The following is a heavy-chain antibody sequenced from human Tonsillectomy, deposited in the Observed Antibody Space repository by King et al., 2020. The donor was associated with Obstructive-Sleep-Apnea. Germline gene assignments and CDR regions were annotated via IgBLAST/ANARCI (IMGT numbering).Heavy chain of an antibody. J-gene: IGHJ4*02. CDR2: ISAGGDST. D-gene: IGHD3-10*01. V-gene: IGHV3-23*04. CDR1: GFTFSTYA. CDR3: AKGTGGMAVRGVFDY. Sequence: VQLVESGGGLVQPGGSLRLSCVASGFTFSTYAMTWVSQAPGKGLEWVSSISAGGDSTYYAVSVKGRFTMFRDNSKNIMYLQMDSMRVEDTAVYYCAKGTGGMAVRGVFDYWGQGISVTVSP.